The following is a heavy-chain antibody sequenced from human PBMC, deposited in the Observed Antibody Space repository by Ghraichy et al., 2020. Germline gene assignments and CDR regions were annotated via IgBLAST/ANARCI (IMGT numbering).Heavy chain of an antibody. J-gene: IGHJ4*02. CDR3: AKRSGDYYHPPAR. D-gene: IGHD4-17*01. V-gene: IGHV3-23*01. CDR1: GFTFSIYG. Sequence: GGSLRLSCAASGFTFSIYGMSWVRQAPGKGLEWVSVIGSSGDKINYADSVKGRFTISRDNSKNTLYLQMNSLRTEDTAIYYCAKRSGDYYHPPARWGQGTLVTVSS. CDR2: IGSSGDKI.